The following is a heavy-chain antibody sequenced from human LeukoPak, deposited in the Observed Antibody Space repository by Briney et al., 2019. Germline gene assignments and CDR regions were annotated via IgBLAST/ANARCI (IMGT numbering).Heavy chain of an antibody. CDR2: IYYSGST. CDR3: ARDTPDYDILTFPFDY. CDR1: GGSISSSSYY. D-gene: IGHD3-9*01. V-gene: IGHV4-39*07. Sequence: SETLSLTCTVSGGSISSSSYYWGWIRQPPGKGLEWIGSIYYSGSTYYNPSLKSRVTISVDTSKNQFSLKLSSVTAADTAVYYCARDTPDYDILTFPFDYWGQGTLVTVSS. J-gene: IGHJ4*02.